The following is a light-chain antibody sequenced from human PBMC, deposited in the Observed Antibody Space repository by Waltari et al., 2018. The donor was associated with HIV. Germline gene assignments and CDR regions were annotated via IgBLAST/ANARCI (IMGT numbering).Light chain of an antibody. V-gene: IGLV2-14*01. J-gene: IGLJ1*01. Sequence: QSALTQPASVSGSPGQSITISCTGTSSDVGGYNYVSWYQQHPGKAPKLTFYEVSNRPSGVSNRVSGSKSGNTASLTISGLQAEDETDYYCSSDRSSSTLEVFGTGTKVTVL. CDR1: SSDVGGYNY. CDR3: SSDRSSSTLEV. CDR2: EVS.